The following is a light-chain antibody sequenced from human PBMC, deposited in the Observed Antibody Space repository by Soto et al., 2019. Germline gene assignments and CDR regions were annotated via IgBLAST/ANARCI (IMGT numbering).Light chain of an antibody. CDR1: QSISSW. Sequence: DIQMTQSPSTLSASVGDRVTITCRASQSISSWLAWYQQKPGKAPKLMIYDVSSLQSGVPATFSGSGSGTEFTLTISSLQPDDFATYYCQQYNSYPCTFGQGTKVEIK. CDR3: QQYNSYPCT. J-gene: IGKJ1*01. CDR2: DVS. V-gene: IGKV1-5*01.